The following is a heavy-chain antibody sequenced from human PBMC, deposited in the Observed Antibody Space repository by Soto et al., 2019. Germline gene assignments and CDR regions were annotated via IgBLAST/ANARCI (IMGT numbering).Heavy chain of an antibody. V-gene: IGHV4-59*01. D-gene: IGHD5-12*01. CDR1: GGSISIYY. CDR2: IYYSGSS. CDR3: ARTDSGYGRLDY. J-gene: IGHJ4*02. Sequence: PSDTLSLTCTVSGGSISIYYWTWIRQPPGKGLEWIGYIYYSGSSNYNPSLKSRVTISVDTSRNQFSLKLSSVTAADTAVYYCARTDSGYGRLDYWGQGTLVTVSS.